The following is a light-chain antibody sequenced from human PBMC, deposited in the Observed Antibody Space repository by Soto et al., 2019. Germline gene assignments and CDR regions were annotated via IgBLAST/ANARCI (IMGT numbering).Light chain of an antibody. Sequence: QAVVTQEPSLTVSPGGTVTLTCAPGTGAVTSGDYPNWFQQKPGQAPRALIYGTSNKHSWTPARFSGSLLGGKAALTLSGVQPEDEAEYYCLLYYGGAQLVFGGGTKVTVL. CDR2: GTS. J-gene: IGLJ2*01. CDR1: TGAVTSGDY. V-gene: IGLV7-43*01. CDR3: LLYYGGAQLV.